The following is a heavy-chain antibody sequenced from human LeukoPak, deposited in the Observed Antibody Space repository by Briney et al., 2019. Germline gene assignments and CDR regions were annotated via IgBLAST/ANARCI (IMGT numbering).Heavy chain of an antibody. CDR2: INHSGST. CDR3: ARVNDVVVPASSTRVGWFDP. CDR1: GGSFSGYY. V-gene: IGHV4-34*01. Sequence: SETLSLTCAVYGGSFSGYYWSWIRQPPGKGLEWIGEINHSGSTNYNPSLKSRVTISVDTSKNQFSLKLSSVTAADTAVYYCARVNDVVVPASSTRVGWFDPWGQGTLVTVSS. J-gene: IGHJ5*02. D-gene: IGHD2-2*01.